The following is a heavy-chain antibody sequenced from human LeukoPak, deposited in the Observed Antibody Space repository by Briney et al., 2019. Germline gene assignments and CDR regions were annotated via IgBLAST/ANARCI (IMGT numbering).Heavy chain of an antibody. CDR2: ISYDGSNK. CDR3: ATMVRGVIIPFDY. J-gene: IGHJ4*02. D-gene: IGHD3-10*01. Sequence: GGPLRPSCAPSGFTFISYGMNWARQAPAKGPEWVAVISYDGSNKYYADSVKGRFTISRDNSKNTLYLQMNSLRAEDTAVYYCATMVRGVIIPFDYWGQGTLVTVSS. CDR1: GFTFISYG. V-gene: IGHV3-30*03.